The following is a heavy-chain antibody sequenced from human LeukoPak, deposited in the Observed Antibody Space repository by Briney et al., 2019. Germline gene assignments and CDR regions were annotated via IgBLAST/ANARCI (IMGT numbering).Heavy chain of an antibody. D-gene: IGHD2-2*03. CDR2: INPNSGGT. CDR1: GYTFTGYY. Sequence: ASVKVSCKASGYTFTGYYMHWVRQAPGQGLEWMGWINPNSGGTNYAQKFQGRVTMTRDTSISTAYMELSRLRSDDTAVYYCARVAGRLGIVVVPAAIFDPWGQGTLVTVSS. CDR3: ARVAGRLGIVVVPAAIFDP. J-gene: IGHJ5*02. V-gene: IGHV1-2*02.